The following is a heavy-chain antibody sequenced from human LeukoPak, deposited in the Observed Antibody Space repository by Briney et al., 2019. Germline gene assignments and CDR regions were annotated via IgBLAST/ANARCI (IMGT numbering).Heavy chain of an antibody. V-gene: IGHV1-46*01. Sequence: VKVSCKASGYTFTSYYMHWVRQAPGQGLEWMGIINPSGGSTSYAQKFQGRVTMTRDMSTSTVYMELSSLRSEDTAVYYCARDPNWNYPDYWGQGTLVTVSS. CDR3: ARDPNWNYPDY. J-gene: IGHJ4*02. CDR2: INPSGGST. D-gene: IGHD1-7*01. CDR1: GYTFTSYY.